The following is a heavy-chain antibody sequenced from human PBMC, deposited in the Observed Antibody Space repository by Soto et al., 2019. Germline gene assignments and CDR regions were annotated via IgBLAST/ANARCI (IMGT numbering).Heavy chain of an antibody. D-gene: IGHD3-22*01. J-gene: IGHJ4*02. V-gene: IGHV1-69*05. CDR2: IIPIFGTA. Sequence: QVQLVQSGAEVKKPGSSVKVSCKASGGTFSNYAVSWVRQAPGQGLAWMGAIIPIFGTANYAQKFQCRVNITQDESPSTAYMELRRLRSDDTAACFCATDGVDSSGHLEDWGQGPLVAVSS. CDR3: ATDGVDSSGHLED. CDR1: GGTFSNYA.